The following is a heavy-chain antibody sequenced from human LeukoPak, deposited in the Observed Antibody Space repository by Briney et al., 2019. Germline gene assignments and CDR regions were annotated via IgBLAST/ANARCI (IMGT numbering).Heavy chain of an antibody. V-gene: IGHV3-9*01. CDR2: ISWNSGSI. CDR1: GFTFDDYA. CDR3: AKDSARADPEEIDY. J-gene: IGHJ4*02. D-gene: IGHD1-26*01. Sequence: GGSLRLSCAASGFTFDDYAMHWVRHAPGEGLEWVSGISWNSGSIGYADSVKGRFTISRDNAKNSLYLQMNSLRAEDTALYYCAKDSARADPEEIDYWGQGTLVTVSS.